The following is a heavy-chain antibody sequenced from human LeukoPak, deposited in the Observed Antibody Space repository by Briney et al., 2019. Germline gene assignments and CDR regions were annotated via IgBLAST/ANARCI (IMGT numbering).Heavy chain of an antibody. CDR3: AREGHIVVVVATDAFDI. D-gene: IGHD2-15*01. Sequence: GGSLRLSCAASGFTFSSHSINWVRQAPGKGLEWVSSISSSSSYIYYADSVKGRFTISRDNAKNSLYLQMNSLRAEDTAVYYCAREGHIVVVVATDAFDIWGQGTMVTVSS. CDR2: ISSSSSYI. V-gene: IGHV3-21*01. J-gene: IGHJ3*02. CDR1: GFTFSSHS.